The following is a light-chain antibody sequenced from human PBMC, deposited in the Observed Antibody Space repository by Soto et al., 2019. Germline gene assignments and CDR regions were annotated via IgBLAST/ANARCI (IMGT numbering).Light chain of an antibody. Sequence: EIALTQSPGTLSLSPGERATLSCRTSQSISSTYLAWYQQKPGQAPRLLIYGTYSRATGIPDRFSGSGSGRDFTLTISRLEPEDFAVYYCQQYGTSPPVYTFGQGTKLESK. V-gene: IGKV3-20*01. CDR2: GTY. CDR1: QSISSTY. J-gene: IGKJ2*01. CDR3: QQYGTSPPVYT.